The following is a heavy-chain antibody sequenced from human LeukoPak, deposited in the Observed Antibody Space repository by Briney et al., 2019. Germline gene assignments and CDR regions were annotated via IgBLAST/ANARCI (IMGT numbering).Heavy chain of an antibody. D-gene: IGHD1-26*01. CDR2: ISGSGGST. J-gene: IGHJ4*02. V-gene: IGHV3-23*01. Sequence: GGSLRLSCATSGFTFSNAWMSWVRQAPGKGLEWVSAISGSGGSTYYADSVKGRFTISRDNSKNTLYLQMNSLRAEDTAVYYCAKESSIVGAFFDYWGQGTLVTVSS. CDR3: AKESSIVGAFFDY. CDR1: GFTFSNAW.